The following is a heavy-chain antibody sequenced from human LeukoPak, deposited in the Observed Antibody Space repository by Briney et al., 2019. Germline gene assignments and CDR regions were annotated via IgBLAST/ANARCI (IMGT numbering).Heavy chain of an antibody. V-gene: IGHV1-2*02. CDR3: ARAVYGSGSYTDY. CDR2: INPHSGGT. CDR1: GYTFTGYY. J-gene: IGHJ4*02. Sequence: ASVKVSCKASGYTFTGYYIHWVRQAPGQGLEWMGWINPHSGGTNYAQKLQGRVTMTTDTSTSTAYMELRSLRSDDTAVYYCARAVYGSGSYTDYWGQGTLVTVSS. D-gene: IGHD3-10*01.